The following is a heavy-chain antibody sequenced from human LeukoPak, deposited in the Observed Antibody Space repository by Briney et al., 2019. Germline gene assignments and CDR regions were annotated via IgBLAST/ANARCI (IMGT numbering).Heavy chain of an antibody. V-gene: IGHV3-53*04. D-gene: IGHD6-6*01. Sequence: GGSLRLSCAASGFTISYNYMSWVRQAPGKGLQWVSVIYSNTSTYYADSVKGRFTISRHNSKNTLYLQMTSLRAEDTAVYYCARDIPVDSRSSVPKPVRDSWGQGTLVTVSS. J-gene: IGHJ5*02. CDR1: GFTISYNY. CDR2: IYSNTST. CDR3: ARDIPVDSRSSVPKPVRDS.